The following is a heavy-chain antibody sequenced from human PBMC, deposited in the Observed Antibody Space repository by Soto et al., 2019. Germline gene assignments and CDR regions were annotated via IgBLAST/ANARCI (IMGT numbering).Heavy chain of an antibody. CDR1: GGIFSTYA. CDR3: ARDRDDYGSGNYYNRIDF. D-gene: IGHD3-10*01. CDR2: IIPLFGTP. V-gene: IGHV1-69*01. Sequence: QVQLVQSGAEVKKPGSSVKVSCKASGGIFSTYAISWLRQAPGQGLEWMGGIIPLFGTPNYAQRFQGRVTNTADESTSTAYMELSRLRSEDKAVYYCARDRDDYGSGNYYNRIDFWGQGTLVTVSS. J-gene: IGHJ4*02.